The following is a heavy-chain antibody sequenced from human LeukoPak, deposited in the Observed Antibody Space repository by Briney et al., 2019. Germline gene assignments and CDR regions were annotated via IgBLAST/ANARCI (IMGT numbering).Heavy chain of an antibody. CDR1: GDSVSSNSAA. Sequence: SQTLSLTCAISGDSVSSNSAAWNWIRQSPSRGLERLVRTYYRSRWYTEYAVSVKSRITISPDTSKNQFPLHLNSVTPEDTALYYCVRDLNASGWEWGRGTLVTVSS. CDR3: VRDLNASGWE. J-gene: IGHJ4*02. V-gene: IGHV6-1*01. CDR2: TYYRSRWYT. D-gene: IGHD6-19*01.